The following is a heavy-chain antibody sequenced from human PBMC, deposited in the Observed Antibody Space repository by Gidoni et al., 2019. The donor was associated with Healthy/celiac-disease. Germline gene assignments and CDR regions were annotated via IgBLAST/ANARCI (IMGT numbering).Heavy chain of an antibody. CDR2: FDPEDGET. D-gene: IGHD3-16*02. Sequence: QVQLVQSGPEVKKPGASVKVSCKVSGYTLTELSMHWVRQAPGQGLEWMGGFDPEDGETIYAQKFQGRVTMTEDTSTDTAYMELSSLRSEDTAVYYCATGILITFGGVIVKGDWFDPWGQGTLVTVSS. V-gene: IGHV1-24*01. CDR3: ATGILITFGGVIVKGDWFDP. J-gene: IGHJ5*02. CDR1: GYTLTELS.